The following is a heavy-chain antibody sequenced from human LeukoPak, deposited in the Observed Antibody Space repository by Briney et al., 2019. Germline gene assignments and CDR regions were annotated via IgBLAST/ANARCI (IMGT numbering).Heavy chain of an antibody. CDR3: ARGPFVVINAPDY. V-gene: IGHV3-7*01. J-gene: IGHJ4*02. CDR1: GFTLSSYW. D-gene: IGHD2-21*01. CDR2: IEHHGSEK. Sequence: GGSLRLSCAASGFTLSSYWMTWVRQAPGKGLEWVANIEHHGSEKYYVDSVKGRFTISRDNAKNSLYLQMNSLRAEDAAVYYCARGPFVVINAPDYWGQGTLVTVSS.